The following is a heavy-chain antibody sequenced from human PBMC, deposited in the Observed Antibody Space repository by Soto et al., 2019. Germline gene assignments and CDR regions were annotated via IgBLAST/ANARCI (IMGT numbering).Heavy chain of an antibody. Sequence: GGSLRLSCAASGFTFSSYAMSWVRQAPGKGLEWVSAISGSGGSTYYADSVKGRFTISRDNSKNTLYLQMNSLRAEDTAVYYCATSVVRFSPIPNGFDPWGQGTLVTVSS. CDR2: ISGSGGST. J-gene: IGHJ5*02. CDR1: GFTFSSYA. CDR3: ATSVVRFSPIPNGFDP. D-gene: IGHD3-3*01. V-gene: IGHV3-23*01.